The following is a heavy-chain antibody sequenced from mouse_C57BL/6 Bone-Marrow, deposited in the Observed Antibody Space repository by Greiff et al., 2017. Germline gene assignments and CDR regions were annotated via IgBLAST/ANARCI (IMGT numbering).Heavy chain of an antibody. D-gene: IGHD2-3*01. CDR2: INSDGGST. CDR1: EYEFPSHD. CDR3: ARHRDGYYPFAY. J-gene: IGHJ3*01. Sequence: EVLGVESGGGLVQPGESLKLSCESNEYEFPSHDMSWVRKTPEKRLELVAAINSDGGSTYYPDTMARRFISSRDNTKKTLYLQLRSLRSEDTALYYCARHRDGYYPFAYWGQGTLVTVSA. V-gene: IGHV5-2*01.